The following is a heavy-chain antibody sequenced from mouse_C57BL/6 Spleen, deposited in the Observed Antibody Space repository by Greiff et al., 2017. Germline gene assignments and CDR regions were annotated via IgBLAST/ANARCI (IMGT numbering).Heavy chain of an antibody. J-gene: IGHJ1*03. V-gene: IGHV5-6*01. D-gene: IGHD2-13*01. CDR1: GFTFSSYG. CDR2: ISGGGSYT. CDR3: ARHRGDYRYFDV. Sequence: EVMLVESGGDLVKPGGSLKLSCAASGFTFSSYGMSWVRQTPDKRLEWVATISGGGSYTNYPDSVKGRFTISRDNAKNTLYLQMSSLKSEDTAMYYCARHRGDYRYFDVWGTGTTVTVSS.